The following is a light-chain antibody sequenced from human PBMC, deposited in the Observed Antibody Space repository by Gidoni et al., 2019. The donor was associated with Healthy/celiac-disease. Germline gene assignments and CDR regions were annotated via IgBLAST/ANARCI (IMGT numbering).Light chain of an antibody. CDR3: QQCYSTLLT. Sequence: DTQMTPSPSSLSASVGDRVTITCRASQSISSYLNWYQQKPGKVPKLLIYAASSLQSGVPSRFSGSGSGTDYTLTISSLQPEDFATYYCQQCYSTLLTFGRGTKVEIK. J-gene: IGKJ4*01. CDR2: AAS. CDR1: QSISSY. V-gene: IGKV1-39*01.